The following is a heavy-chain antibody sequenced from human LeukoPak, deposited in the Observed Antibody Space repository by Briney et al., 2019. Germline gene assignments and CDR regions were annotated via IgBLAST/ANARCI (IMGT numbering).Heavy chain of an antibody. J-gene: IGHJ5*02. CDR3: ARLGSWYNWFDP. CDR1: GGSFSGYY. D-gene: IGHD6-13*01. Sequence: KSSETLSLTCAVYGGSFSGYYWSWIRQPPGKGLEWIGEINHSGSTNYNPSLKSRVTISVDTSKNQFSLKLSSVTAADTAVYYCARLGSWYNWFDPWGQGTLVTVSS. V-gene: IGHV4-34*01. CDR2: INHSGST.